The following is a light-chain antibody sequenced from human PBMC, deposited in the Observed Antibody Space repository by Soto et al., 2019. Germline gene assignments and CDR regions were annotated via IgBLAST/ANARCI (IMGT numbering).Light chain of an antibody. CDR1: QSISSW. CDR2: DAS. J-gene: IGKJ1*01. Sequence: DIKMTQSPSTLSASVGDRVTISCRASQSISSWLAWYQQKPGKAPKLLIYDASTLESGVPSRFRGSGSGTEFTLTINGLQPDDFATYYCQQYDGYSPQTFGQGTKVDIK. CDR3: QQYDGYSPQT. V-gene: IGKV1-5*01.